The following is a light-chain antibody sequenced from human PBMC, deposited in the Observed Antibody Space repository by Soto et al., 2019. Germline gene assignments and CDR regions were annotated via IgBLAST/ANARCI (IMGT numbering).Light chain of an antibody. CDR2: EVS. V-gene: IGLV2-14*01. Sequence: QSALTQPASVSGSPGQSITISCSGTSSDVGGYNYVSWYQQHPGKAPKLMMYEVSNRPSGVSDRFSGSKSGNTASLTISGPQAEDEADYFCSSYTSSTTLIFGGGTKLTVL. J-gene: IGLJ2*01. CDR1: SSDVGGYNY. CDR3: SSYTSSTTLI.